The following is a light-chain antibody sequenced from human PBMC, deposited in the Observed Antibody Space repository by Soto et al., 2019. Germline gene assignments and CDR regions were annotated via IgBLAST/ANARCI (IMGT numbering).Light chain of an antibody. J-gene: IGKJ1*01. CDR1: QDIDKY. CDR3: QQSYSTPPT. CDR2: AAS. Sequence: DIQMTQSPSSLSAYVGDRVTITCQASQDIDKYLNWYQQKPGKAPKLLIYAASSLQSGVPSRFSGSGSGTDFTLTISSLQPEDFATYYCQQSYSTPPTFGQGTKVDIK. V-gene: IGKV1-39*01.